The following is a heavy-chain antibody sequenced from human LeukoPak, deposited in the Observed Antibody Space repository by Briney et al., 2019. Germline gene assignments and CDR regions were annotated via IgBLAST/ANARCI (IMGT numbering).Heavy chain of an antibody. CDR1: GFMFSNYW. J-gene: IGHJ4*02. D-gene: IGHD6-19*01. V-gene: IGHV3-7*01. CDR2: IKQDGSES. Sequence: GGSLRLSCAASGFMFSNYWMSWVRQAPGKGLEWVANIKQDGSESRYVDSVKGRFTISRDNAKNSLYLQMNSLRGEDTAVYYCARDGHSSGWYDFDYWGQGTLVTVSS. CDR3: ARDGHSSGWYDFDY.